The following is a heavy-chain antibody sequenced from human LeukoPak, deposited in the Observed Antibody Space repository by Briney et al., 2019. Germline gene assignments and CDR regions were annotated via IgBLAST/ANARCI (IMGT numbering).Heavy chain of an antibody. CDR3: ARGAAGYSYG. Sequence: SETLSLTCTVSGGSISSYYWSWIRQPPGKGLEWIGYIYYSGSTNYNPPLKSRVTISVDTSKNQFSLRLSSVTAADTAVYYCARGAAGYSYGWGQGTLVTVSS. CDR1: GGSISSYY. V-gene: IGHV4-59*01. J-gene: IGHJ4*02. CDR2: IYYSGST. D-gene: IGHD5-18*01.